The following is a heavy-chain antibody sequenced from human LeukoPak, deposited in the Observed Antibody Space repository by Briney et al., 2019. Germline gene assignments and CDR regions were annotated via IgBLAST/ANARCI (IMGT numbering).Heavy chain of an antibody. V-gene: IGHV3-48*01. CDR2: ISNSGSDI. J-gene: IGHJ6*02. Sequence: GGSLRLSCAASGFTFSSFSMNWVRQSPGKGLEWISYISNSGSDISYADSVKGRFTISRANAKNSLYLQMNSLRAEDTAVYYCARDSRYCSGGSCYSRYYYYYGMDVWGQGTTVTVSS. D-gene: IGHD2-15*01. CDR1: GFTFSSFS. CDR3: ARDSRYCSGGSCYSRYYYYYGMDV.